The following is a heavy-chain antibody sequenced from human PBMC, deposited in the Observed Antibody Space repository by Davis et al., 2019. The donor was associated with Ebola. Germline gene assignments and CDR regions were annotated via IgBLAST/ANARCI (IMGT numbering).Heavy chain of an antibody. J-gene: IGHJ6*02. D-gene: IGHD3-3*01. V-gene: IGHV3-48*03. Sequence: GGSLRLSCAASGFTFSSYEMNWVRQAPGKGLEWVSYISSSGSTIYYADSVKGRFTSSRDNAKNSLYLQMNSLRAEDTAVYYCARVYYDFWSGSYSGMDVWGQGTTVTVSS. CDR1: GFTFSSYE. CDR2: ISSSGSTI. CDR3: ARVYYDFWSGSYSGMDV.